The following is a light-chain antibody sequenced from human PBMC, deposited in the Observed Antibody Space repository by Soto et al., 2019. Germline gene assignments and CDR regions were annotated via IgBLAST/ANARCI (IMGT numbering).Light chain of an antibody. CDR3: SSYGGRYKYV. Sequence: QSALTQPPSAAGSPGQSVTISCTGTSTDVGGYNYVSWYQQYPGKAPKLMIYEVSKRPSGVPDRFSGSKSGNTASLTVSGLQAEDEADYYCSSYGGRYKYVFGTGTKVNVL. V-gene: IGLV2-8*01. CDR1: STDVGGYNY. J-gene: IGLJ1*01. CDR2: EVS.